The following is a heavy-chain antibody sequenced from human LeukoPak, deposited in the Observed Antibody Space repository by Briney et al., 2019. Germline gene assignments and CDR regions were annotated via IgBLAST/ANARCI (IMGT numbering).Heavy chain of an antibody. J-gene: IGHJ3*02. CDR3: ARDDWNYSAFDI. Sequence: ASVKVSCKASGYAFTNYLINWVRQAPGRGLEWMGWVSTYNGNTNYTQKFQGGITMTTDPSTSTAYMELRSLRSDDTAMYYCARDDWNYSAFDIWGQGTKVTVSS. CDR2: VSTYNGNT. V-gene: IGHV1-18*01. D-gene: IGHD1-7*01. CDR1: GYAFTNYL.